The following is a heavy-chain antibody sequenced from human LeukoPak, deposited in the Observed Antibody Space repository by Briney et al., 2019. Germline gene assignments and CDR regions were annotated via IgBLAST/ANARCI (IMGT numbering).Heavy chain of an antibody. D-gene: IGHD2-2*01. J-gene: IGHJ4*02. V-gene: IGHV3-23*01. CDR3: AKYSTSMTFDY. CDR2: ISGSGGST. Sequence: GGPLRLSCAASEFTFSSYAMSWVRQAPGKGLEWVSAISGSGGSTYYADSVKGRFTISRDNSKNTLYLQMNSLRAEDTAVYYCAKYSTSMTFDYWGQGTLVTVSS. CDR1: EFTFSSYA.